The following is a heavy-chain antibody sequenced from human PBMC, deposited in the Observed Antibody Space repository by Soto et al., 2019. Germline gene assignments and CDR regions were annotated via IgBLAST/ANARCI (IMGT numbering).Heavy chain of an antibody. CDR3: ARMDRICSGGSCLLGPTYGMDV. CDR2: IYYSGST. CDR1: GGSISSSSYY. V-gene: IGHV4-39*01. Sequence: PSETLSLTCTVSGGSISSSSYYWGWIRQPPGKGLEWIGSIYYSGSTYYNPSLKSRVTISVDTSKNQFSLKLSSVTAADTAVYYCARMDRICSGGSCLLGPTYGMDVWGKGTTVTVSS. D-gene: IGHD2-15*01. J-gene: IGHJ6*04.